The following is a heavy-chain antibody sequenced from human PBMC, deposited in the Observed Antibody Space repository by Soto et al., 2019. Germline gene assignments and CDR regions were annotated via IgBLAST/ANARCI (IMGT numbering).Heavy chain of an antibody. CDR1: GASIRSYY. V-gene: IGHV4-4*08. Sequence: SETLSLTCSVSGASIRSYYWHWIRQPPGEGLEWIGYVYTSDYTRYSSSLKSRVTISVDTSKNQFSLKLSSVTAADTAVYYCARTGSGSYYTPNLNNWFDPWGQGTLVTVSS. D-gene: IGHD3-10*01. CDR3: ARTGSGSYYTPNLNNWFDP. CDR2: VYTSDYT. J-gene: IGHJ5*02.